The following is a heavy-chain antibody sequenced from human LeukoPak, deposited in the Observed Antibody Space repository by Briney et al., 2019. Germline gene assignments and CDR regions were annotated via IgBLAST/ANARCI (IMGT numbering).Heavy chain of an antibody. CDR1: GFTFSTYA. Sequence: GGSLRLSCAASGFTFSTYAMNWVRQAPGKGLEGVSAITAGGDGTYYADSVQGRFTVSRDNSKNTLYLQMNSLRAEDTAVYYCTKEEGYMDVWGKGTTVTVSS. CDR3: TKEEGYMDV. CDR2: ITAGGDGT. V-gene: IGHV3-23*01. J-gene: IGHJ6*03.